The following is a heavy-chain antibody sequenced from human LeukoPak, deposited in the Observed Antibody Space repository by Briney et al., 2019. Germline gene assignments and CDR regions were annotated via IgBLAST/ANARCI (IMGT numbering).Heavy chain of an antibody. Sequence: SETLSLTCTVSGGSISSYYWSWIRQPPGKGLEWIGYIYYSGSTNYNPSLKSRVTISVDTSKNQFSLKLSSVTAADTAVYYCARGSMVRGVMRNFAGFDYWGQGTLVTVSS. J-gene: IGHJ4*02. CDR1: GGSISSYY. CDR2: IYYSGST. V-gene: IGHV4-59*01. D-gene: IGHD3-10*01. CDR3: ARGSMVRGVMRNFAGFDY.